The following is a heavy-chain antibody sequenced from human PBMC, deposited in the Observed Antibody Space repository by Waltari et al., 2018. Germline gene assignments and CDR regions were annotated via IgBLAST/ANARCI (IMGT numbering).Heavy chain of an antibody. CDR1: GGSISSYY. J-gene: IGHJ4*02. CDR2: IYYSGST. D-gene: IGHD3-10*01. CDR3: ARGGGYYYGSGSYAID. V-gene: IGHV4-59*01. Sequence: QVQLQESGPGLVKPSETLSLTCTVSGGSISSYYWSWIRQPPGKGLEWIGYIYYSGSTHYNPALRIRVTRSVDTSKNQFSLNLSSVTAADTAVYYCARGGGYYYGSGSYAIDWGQGTLVTVSS.